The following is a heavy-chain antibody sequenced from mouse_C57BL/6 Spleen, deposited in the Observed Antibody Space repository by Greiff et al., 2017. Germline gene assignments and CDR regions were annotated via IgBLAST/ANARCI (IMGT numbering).Heavy chain of an antibody. CDR3: ARVDDYDGFAY. CDR2: INPGSGGT. Sequence: VKLMESGAELVRPGTSVKVSCKASGYAFTNYLIEWVKQRPGQGLEWIGVINPGSGGTNYNEKFKGKATLTADKSSRTAYMQLSSLTSEDSAVYFCARVDDYDGFAYWGQGTLVTVSA. D-gene: IGHD2-4*01. CDR1: GYAFTNYL. J-gene: IGHJ3*01. V-gene: IGHV1-54*01.